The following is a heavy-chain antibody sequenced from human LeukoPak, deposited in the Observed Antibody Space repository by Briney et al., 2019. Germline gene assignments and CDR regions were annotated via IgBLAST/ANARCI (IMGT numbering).Heavy chain of an antibody. Sequence: GGSLRLSCAASGFTFSSYAMHSVRQAPGKGLEWVAVISYDGSNKYYADSVKGRFTISRDNSKNTLYLQMNSLRAEDTAVYYCAREGAPYCSGGSCYCVYWGQGTLVTVSS. CDR2: ISYDGSNK. CDR3: AREGAPYCSGGSCYCVY. J-gene: IGHJ4*02. D-gene: IGHD2-15*01. V-gene: IGHV3-30-3*01. CDR1: GFTFSSYA.